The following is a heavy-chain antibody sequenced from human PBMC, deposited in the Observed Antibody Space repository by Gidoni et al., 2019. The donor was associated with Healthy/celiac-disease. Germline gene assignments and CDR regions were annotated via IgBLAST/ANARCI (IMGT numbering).Heavy chain of an antibody. CDR3: ARGLNYDILTGYYQYNWFDP. V-gene: IGHV4-34*01. J-gene: IGHJ5*02. D-gene: IGHD3-9*01. CDR2: INHSGST. Sequence: QVQLQQWGAGLLKPSETLSPTCAVYGGSFSGYYWSWIRQPPGKGLEWIGEINHSGSTNYNPSLKSRVTISVDTSKNQFSLKLSSVTAADTAVYYCARGLNYDILTGYYQYNWFDPWGQGTLVTVSS. CDR1: GGSFSGYY.